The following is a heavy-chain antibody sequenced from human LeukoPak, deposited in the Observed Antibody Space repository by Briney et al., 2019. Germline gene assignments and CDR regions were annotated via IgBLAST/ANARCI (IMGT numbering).Heavy chain of an antibody. CDR1: GGSISTSSYN. V-gene: IGHV4-39*02. Sequence: SETLSLTCSVSGGSISTSSYNWGWIRPPPGKGLEWIASIYYIGTTFSNPSLKSRVTISVDTSKNQFSLKLSSVTTADTAVYYCAREGYSSTSLDSWGQGTLVTVSS. CDR3: AREGYSSTSLDS. CDR2: IYYIGTT. J-gene: IGHJ4*02. D-gene: IGHD6-6*01.